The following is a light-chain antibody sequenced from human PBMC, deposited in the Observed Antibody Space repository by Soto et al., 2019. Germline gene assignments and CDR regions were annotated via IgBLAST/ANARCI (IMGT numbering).Light chain of an antibody. CDR2: GAS. Sequence: EIVMTQSPATLSVSPGERATLSCRASQSVSSNLAWYQQKPGQAPRLLIYGASTRATGIPARFSGSGSGTEFTLTISSLHSDDSAVYYCQQYNNLWTFGQGTKVEIK. CDR1: QSVSSN. V-gene: IGKV3-15*01. CDR3: QQYNNLWT. J-gene: IGKJ1*01.